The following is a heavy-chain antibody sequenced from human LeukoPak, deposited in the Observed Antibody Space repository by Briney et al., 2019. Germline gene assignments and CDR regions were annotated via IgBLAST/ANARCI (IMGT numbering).Heavy chain of an antibody. CDR1: GYTFTGYY. CDR3: ARGGAKIVVVPAAIWSWFDP. Sequence: ASVTVSCKASGYTFTGYYMHWVRQAPGQGLEGMGWINPNSGGTNYAQKFQGRVTMTRDTSISTAYMELSRLRSDDTAVYYCARGGAKIVVVPAAIWSWFDPWGQGTLVTVSS. D-gene: IGHD2-2*01. CDR2: INPNSGGT. J-gene: IGHJ5*02. V-gene: IGHV1-2*02.